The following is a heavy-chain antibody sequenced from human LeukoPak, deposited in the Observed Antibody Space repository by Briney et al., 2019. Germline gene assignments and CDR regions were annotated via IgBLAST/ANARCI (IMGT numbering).Heavy chain of an antibody. D-gene: IGHD4/OR15-4a*01. V-gene: IGHV4-38-2*02. CDR2: INHSGST. Sequence: PSETLSLTCTVSGYSISSGYYWGWIRQPPGKGLEWIGEINHSGSTNYNPSLKSRVTISVDTSKNQFSLKLSSVTAADTAVYYCARGRAILRVPQYYYYMDVWGKGTTVTVSS. CDR1: GYSISSGYY. J-gene: IGHJ6*03. CDR3: ARGRAILRVPQYYYYMDV.